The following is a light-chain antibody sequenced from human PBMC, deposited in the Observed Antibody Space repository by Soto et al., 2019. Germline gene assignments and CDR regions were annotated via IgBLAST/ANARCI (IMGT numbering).Light chain of an antibody. CDR2: EVN. J-gene: IGLJ3*02. Sequence: QSALTQPPSASGSPGQSVTISGTGTSSDVGSYNHVSWYQQHPGKAPKLMIYEVNKRPSGVPDRFSGSNSGNTASLSVSGLQAEDEADYYCNPHAAPDTWVFGGGTKLTVL. CDR3: NPHAAPDTWV. CDR1: SSDVGSYNH. V-gene: IGLV2-8*01.